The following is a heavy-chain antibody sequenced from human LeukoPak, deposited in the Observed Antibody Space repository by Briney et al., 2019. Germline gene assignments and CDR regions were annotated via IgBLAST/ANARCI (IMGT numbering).Heavy chain of an antibody. Sequence: PSETLSLTCTVSGGSISSYYWSWIRQPPGKGLEWIGYIYYSGGTNYNPSLKSRVTISVDTSKNQFSLKLSSVTAADTAVYYCARLGGYCSSTSCYRYYYYYMDVWGKGTTVTVSS. CDR2: IYYSGGT. V-gene: IGHV4-59*08. CDR3: ARLGGYCSSTSCYRYYYYYMDV. CDR1: GGSISSYY. D-gene: IGHD2-2*03. J-gene: IGHJ6*03.